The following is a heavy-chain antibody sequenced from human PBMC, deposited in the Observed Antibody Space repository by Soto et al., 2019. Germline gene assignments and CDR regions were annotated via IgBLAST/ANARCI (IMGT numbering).Heavy chain of an antibody. V-gene: IGHV1-18*01. D-gene: IGHD6-13*01. CDR2: ISGNDGNT. J-gene: IGHJ4*02. CDR3: ARRWESSSGYLDY. CDR1: GYTFTNHG. Sequence: QVQLVQSGAEVKNPGASVKVSCKASGYTFTNHGISWVRQAPGQVLEWMGWISGNDGNTKYAQKLQGRVTMTIDKSTTTAYMELRILRSDDTAVYYCARRWESSSGYLDYWGQGTLVTVSS.